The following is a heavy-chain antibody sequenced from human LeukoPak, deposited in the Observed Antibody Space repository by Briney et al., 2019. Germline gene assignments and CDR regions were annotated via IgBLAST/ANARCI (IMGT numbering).Heavy chain of an antibody. Sequence: GASVKVSCKASGGTFSSYAISWVRQAPGQGLEWMGGIIPIFGTANYAQKFQGRVTITADESTSTAYMELSSLRSEDTAVYYCARDPVYYGSGSSYYYYYGMDVWGQGTTVTVFS. CDR1: GGTFSSYA. D-gene: IGHD3-10*01. V-gene: IGHV1-69*13. J-gene: IGHJ6*02. CDR2: IIPIFGTA. CDR3: ARDPVYYGSGSSYYYYYGMDV.